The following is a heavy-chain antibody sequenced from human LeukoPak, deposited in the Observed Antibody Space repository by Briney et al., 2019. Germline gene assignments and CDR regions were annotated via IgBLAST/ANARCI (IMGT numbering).Heavy chain of an antibody. CDR2: INPNSGGT. D-gene: IGHD2-21*01. V-gene: IGHV1-2*02. CDR1: AYTFTGYY. J-gene: IGHJ6*03. CDR3: ARSPIAYYYMDV. Sequence: ASVKLSCKASAYTFTGYYMHWVRQAPGQGLEWMGWINPNSGGTNYAQKFQGRVTMTKDTSNSTAYMKLSRLRSDDTAVYYCARSPIAYYYMDVWGKGTTVTVSS.